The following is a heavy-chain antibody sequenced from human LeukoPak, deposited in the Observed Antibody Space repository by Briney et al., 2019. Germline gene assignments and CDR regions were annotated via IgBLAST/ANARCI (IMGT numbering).Heavy chain of an antibody. D-gene: IGHD4-17*01. CDR3: ATSTMTTLFS. J-gene: IGHJ4*02. CDR1: GFTFWSSE. CDR2: ISSSGGTI. V-gene: IGHV3-48*03. Sequence: PGGSLRLSCAASGFTFWSSEMSWVRQAPGKGLEWVSYISSSGGTIYYVDSVKGRFTISRDNAKNSLYLQMNSLRAEDTAVYYCATSTMTTLFSWGQGTLVTVSS.